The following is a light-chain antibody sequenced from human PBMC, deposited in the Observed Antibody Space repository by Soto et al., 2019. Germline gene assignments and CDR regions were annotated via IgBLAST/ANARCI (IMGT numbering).Light chain of an antibody. Sequence: EIVLTQSPAPLSLSPGERATLSGRASQTPSNSFIAWYQQKPGQAPRLLLYDTSSRATGVPDRYSASGSGTDFTLTISRLEPEDGAVFFGQQYGTSEIMFGQGTRLEIK. CDR2: DTS. CDR3: QQYGTSEIM. V-gene: IGKV3-20*01. CDR1: QTPSNSF. J-gene: IGKJ5*01.